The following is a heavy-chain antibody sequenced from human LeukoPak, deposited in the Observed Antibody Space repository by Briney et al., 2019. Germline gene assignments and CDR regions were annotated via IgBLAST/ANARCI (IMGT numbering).Heavy chain of an antibody. J-gene: IGHJ4*02. CDR2: IYYSGNT. CDR1: GGSIRSSSYY. CDR3: ARGTYYSSSGSYYNLDQ. V-gene: IGHV4-39*01. Sequence: SETLSLTCTVSGGSIRSSSYYWGWIRQPPGKGLEWIGSIYYSGNTYYNPSLKSRVTISVDTSKNQFSLKLSSVTAADTAVYYCARGTYYSSSGSYYNLDQWGQGTLVTVSS. D-gene: IGHD3-10*01.